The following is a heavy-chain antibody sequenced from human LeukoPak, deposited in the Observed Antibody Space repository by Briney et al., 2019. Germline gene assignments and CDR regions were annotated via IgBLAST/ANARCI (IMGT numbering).Heavy chain of an antibody. Sequence: PSETLSLTCSVSGGSISGHYWSWIRQPPGKELERIGYVYYSENTKYNPSLESRVTISLDTSKNQFSLRLNSVTTADTAVYFCTRRVAITGTPKAYFDYWGQGILVTVSS. CDR3: TRRVAITGTPKAYFDY. D-gene: IGHD1-20*01. CDR1: GGSISGHY. V-gene: IGHV4-59*08. J-gene: IGHJ4*02. CDR2: VYYSENT.